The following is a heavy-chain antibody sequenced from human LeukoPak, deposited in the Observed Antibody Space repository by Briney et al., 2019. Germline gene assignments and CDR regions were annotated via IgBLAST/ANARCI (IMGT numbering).Heavy chain of an antibody. Sequence: ASVKVSCKASGYTFTSYYMHWVRQAPGQGLEWMGIINPSGGSTSYAQKFQGRVTITADESTSTAYMELSSLRSEDTAVYYYASPGIAVADNDYWGQGTLVTVSS. V-gene: IGHV1-46*01. J-gene: IGHJ4*02. CDR3: ASPGIAVADNDY. D-gene: IGHD6-19*01. CDR1: GYTFTSYY. CDR2: INPSGGST.